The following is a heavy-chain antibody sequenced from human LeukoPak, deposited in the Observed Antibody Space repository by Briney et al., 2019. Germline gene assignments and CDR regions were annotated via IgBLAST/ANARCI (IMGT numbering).Heavy chain of an antibody. Sequence: SETLSLTCAVSGGSIISYYWSWIRQPAGKGLEWIGRIYTSGRTNYNPSLESRVTMSVDTSKNQFSLKLSSVTAADTAVYYCARDSPYCGGDCYSEYWGQGTLVTVSS. J-gene: IGHJ4*02. CDR2: IYTSGRT. D-gene: IGHD2-21*02. CDR3: ARDSPYCGGDCYSEY. CDR1: GGSIISYY. V-gene: IGHV4-4*07.